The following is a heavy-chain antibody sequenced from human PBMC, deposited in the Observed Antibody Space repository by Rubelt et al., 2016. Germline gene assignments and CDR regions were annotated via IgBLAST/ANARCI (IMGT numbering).Heavy chain of an antibody. J-gene: IGHJ3*02. D-gene: IGHD6-19*01. V-gene: IGHV3-30*04. Sequence: SGFTFSSYAMHWVRQAPGKGLEWVAVISYDGSNKYYADSVKGRFTISRDNSKNTLYLQMNSLRAEDTAVYYCANVRAVADIDAFDIWGQGTMVTVSS. CDR3: ANVRAVADIDAFDI. CDR2: ISYDGSNK. CDR1: GFTFSSYA.